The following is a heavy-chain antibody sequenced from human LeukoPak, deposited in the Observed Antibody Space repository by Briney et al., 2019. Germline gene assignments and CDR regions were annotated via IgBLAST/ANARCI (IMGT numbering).Heavy chain of an antibody. CDR2: VDHTGST. Sequence: NASETLSLTCSVSDDSITMYYWTWIRQPPGKGLEWIGYVDHTGSTNFNPSLNGRVSISRDTTNNLFSLRLRSVTAADTAVYYCARASYSYDINGWVPFDYWGQGTLVTVSS. V-gene: IGHV4-59*01. J-gene: IGHJ4*02. D-gene: IGHD3-22*01. CDR3: ARASYSYDINGWVPFDY. CDR1: DDSITMYY.